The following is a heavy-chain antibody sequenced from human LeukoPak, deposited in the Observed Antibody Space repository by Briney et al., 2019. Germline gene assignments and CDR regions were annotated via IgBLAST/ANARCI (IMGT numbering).Heavy chain of an antibody. Sequence: PGGSLRLSCAASGFTFSSYAMHWVRQAPGKGLEWVAVISYDGSNKYYADSVKGRFTISRDNSKNTLYLQMNSLRAEDTAVYYCARGTTRERSFDYWGQGTLVTVSS. CDR2: ISYDGSNK. J-gene: IGHJ4*02. CDR1: GFTFSSYA. CDR3: ARGTTRERSFDY. D-gene: IGHD1-26*01. V-gene: IGHV3-30-3*01.